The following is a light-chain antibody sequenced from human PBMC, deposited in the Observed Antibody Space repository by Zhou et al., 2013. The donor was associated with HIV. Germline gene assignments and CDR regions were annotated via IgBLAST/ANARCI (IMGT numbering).Light chain of an antibody. CDR2: CI. J-gene: IGKJ4*01. CDR3: QHYNNWPPLT. CDR1: QSVRNN. Sequence: EIIMTQSPATLSVSPGERATLSCRASQSVRNNLAWYQQKPGQGPTAPHVWCIHQGRLVSHARFSGSGSGTEFTLTISSIQSEDFAVYYCQHYNNWPPLTFGGGTKVEIK. V-gene: IGKV3-15*01.